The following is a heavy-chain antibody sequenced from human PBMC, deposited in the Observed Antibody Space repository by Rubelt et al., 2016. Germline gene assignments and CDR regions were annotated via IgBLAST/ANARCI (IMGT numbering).Heavy chain of an antibody. D-gene: IGHD1-1*01. CDR2: INHSGST. J-gene: IGHJ4*02. Sequence: QVQLQQWGAGLLKPSETLSLTCAVYGGSFRNYYWTRIRQPPGKGLEWIGEINHSGSTNYNPYLNNRVTISVDTSKSQFSLQLTSVTAADTAVYYCAGGHGTAIDYWDLGTLVTVSS. V-gene: IGHV4-34*01. CDR3: AGGHGTAIDY. CDR1: GGSFRNYY.